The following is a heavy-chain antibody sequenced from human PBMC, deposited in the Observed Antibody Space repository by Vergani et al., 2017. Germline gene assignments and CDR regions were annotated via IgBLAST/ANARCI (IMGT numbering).Heavy chain of an antibody. CDR3: ASGKYYADSTSHFRGRYFDV. D-gene: IGHD3-16*01. J-gene: IGHJ2*01. V-gene: IGHV4-38-2*01. CDR2: IYNSGNG. Sequence: QVQLEESGPGLVKPSETLSLTCAVSGYSISSGLYWGWIRQPPGKGLEWIGSIYNSGNGDSSSSLKSRVTISADTSKNQFSLRLTSVTAADTAVYYCASGKYYADSTSHFRGRYFDVWGRGTLVTVPS. CDR1: GYSISSGLY.